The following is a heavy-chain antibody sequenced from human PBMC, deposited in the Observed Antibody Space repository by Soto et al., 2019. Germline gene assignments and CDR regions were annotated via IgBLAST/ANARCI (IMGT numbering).Heavy chain of an antibody. V-gene: IGHV1-18*01. CDR3: ARDHCSGGSCSPYAPHHAFDI. D-gene: IGHD2-15*01. CDR2: ISAYNGNT. J-gene: IGHJ3*02. CDR1: GYTFTSYG. Sequence: ASVKVSCXASGYTFTSYGISWVRQAPGQGLEWMGWISAYNGNTNYAQKLQGRVTMTTDTSTSTAYMELRSLRSDDTAVYYCARDHCSGGSCSPYAPHHAFDIWGQGTMVTVSS.